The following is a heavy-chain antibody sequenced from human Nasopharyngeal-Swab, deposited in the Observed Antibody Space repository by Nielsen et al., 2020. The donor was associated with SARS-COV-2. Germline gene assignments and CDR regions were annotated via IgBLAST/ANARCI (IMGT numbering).Heavy chain of an antibody. J-gene: IGHJ6*03. CDR2: IYTSGST. D-gene: IGHD3-10*01. CDR3: ARGITTLYYYYYMDV. Sequence: RQAPGKGLEWIGRIYTSGSTNYNPSFKSRVTISVDTSKNQFSLKLSSVTAADTAVYYCARGITTLYYYYYMDVWGKGTTVTVSS. V-gene: IGHV4-61*02.